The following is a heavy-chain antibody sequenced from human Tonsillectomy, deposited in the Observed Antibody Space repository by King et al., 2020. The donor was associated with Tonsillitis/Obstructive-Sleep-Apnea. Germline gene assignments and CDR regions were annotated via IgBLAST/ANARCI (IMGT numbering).Heavy chain of an antibody. V-gene: IGHV3-74*01. J-gene: IGHJ4*02. CDR3: ASPQAAIDFDY. CDR1: GFTFSSYW. D-gene: IGHD2-2*01. CDR2: INSDGSST. Sequence: VQLVESGGGLVQPGGSLRLSCAASGFTFSSYWMHWVRQAPGKGLVWVSRINSDGSSTSYADSVKGRFTISRDNAKNTLYLQMNSLRDEDTAVYYCASPQAAIDFDYWGQGTLVTVSS.